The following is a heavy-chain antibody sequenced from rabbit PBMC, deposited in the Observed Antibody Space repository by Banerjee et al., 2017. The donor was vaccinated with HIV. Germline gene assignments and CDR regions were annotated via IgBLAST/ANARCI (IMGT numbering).Heavy chain of an antibody. CDR2: INTSSGNT. Sequence: QEQLVESGGGLVKPGGTLTLTCKASGIDFSSYFYICWVRQAPGKGLDLIACINTSSGNTVYASWAKGRFTISKTSSTTVTLQMTSLTAADTATYFCARDLAYGGRIYRLDLWGPGTLVTVS. J-gene: IGHJ3*01. V-gene: IGHV1S45*01. CDR1: GIDFSSYFY. CDR3: ARDLAYGGRIYRLDL. D-gene: IGHD2-1*01.